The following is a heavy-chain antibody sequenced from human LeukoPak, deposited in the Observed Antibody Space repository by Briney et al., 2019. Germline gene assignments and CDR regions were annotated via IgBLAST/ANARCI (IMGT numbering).Heavy chain of an antibody. D-gene: IGHD6-13*01. V-gene: IGHV7-4-1*02. CDR3: ARAKRSSWSISYYYYGMDV. CDR2: INTNTGNP. Sequence: GASVKVSCKASGGTFSSYAISWVRQAPGQGLEWMGWINTNTGNPTYAQGFTGRFVFSLDTSVSTAYLQISSLKAEDTAVYYCARAKRSSWSISYYYYGMDVWGQGTTVTVSS. CDR1: GGTFSSYA. J-gene: IGHJ6*02.